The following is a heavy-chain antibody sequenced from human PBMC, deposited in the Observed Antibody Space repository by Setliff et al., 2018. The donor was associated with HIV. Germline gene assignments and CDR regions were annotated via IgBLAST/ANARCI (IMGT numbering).Heavy chain of an antibody. D-gene: IGHD1-20*01. CDR3: ARGPRYNWNSYYYMDV. CDR2: VFYSGTT. CDR1: GGSIRNAGHC. J-gene: IGHJ6*03. Sequence: SETLSLTCTVSGGSIRNAGHCWSWIRQRPGRGLEWIGYVFYSGTTYYNPSLKSRLVISVDSSKNLFSLNLKSVTAADTAVYYCARGPRYNWNSYYYMDVWGKGTTVTVSS. V-gene: IGHV4-31*03.